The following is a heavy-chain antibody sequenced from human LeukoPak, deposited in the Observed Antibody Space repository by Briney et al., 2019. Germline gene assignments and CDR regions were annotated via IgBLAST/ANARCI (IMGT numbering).Heavy chain of an antibody. Sequence: GGSLRLSCAASGFTFSDYGMHWVRQAPGKGLEWVAVVWFDGSREYCADSVKGRFTTSRDNSKGTVFLQMNSLRAEDTAVYYCARDGYTYGSFDYWGQGSLVTVSS. CDR3: ARDGYTYGSFDY. CDR2: VWFDGSRE. CDR1: GFTFSDYG. V-gene: IGHV3-33*01. J-gene: IGHJ4*02. D-gene: IGHD5-18*01.